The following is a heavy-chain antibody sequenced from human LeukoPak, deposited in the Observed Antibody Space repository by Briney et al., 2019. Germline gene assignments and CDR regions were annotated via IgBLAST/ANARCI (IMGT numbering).Heavy chain of an antibody. CDR1: GLTFSSYG. CDR3: AKMQGYFDY. J-gene: IGHJ4*02. Sequence: PGGSLRLSCEASGLTFSSYGMSWVRQAPGKGLQWVSAITGDGTTTYYADSVKGRFTISRDNSKNMLYLQMSSLRAEDTAVYYCAKMQGYFDYWGQGILVPVSS. CDR2: ITGDGTTT. V-gene: IGHV3-23*01.